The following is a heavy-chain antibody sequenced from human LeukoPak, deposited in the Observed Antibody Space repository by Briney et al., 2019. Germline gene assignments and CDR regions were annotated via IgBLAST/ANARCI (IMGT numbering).Heavy chain of an antibody. V-gene: IGHV4-34*01. CDR2: INHSGST. D-gene: IGHD3-10*01. CDR3: ARGPGDPRSMTTDDY. CDR1: GGSFSGYY. J-gene: IGHJ4*02. Sequence: SETLSLTCAVYGGSFSGYYWSWIRQPPGKGLEWIGEINHSGSTNYNPSLKSRVTISVDTSKNQFSLKLSSVTAAYTAVYYCARGPGDPRSMTTDDYWGQGTLVTVSS.